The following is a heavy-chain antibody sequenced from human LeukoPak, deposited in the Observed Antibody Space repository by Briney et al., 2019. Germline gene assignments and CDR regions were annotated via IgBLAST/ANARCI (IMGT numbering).Heavy chain of an antibody. CDR3: ARAGLGITMIAVYLH. CDR2: INPSGGST. J-gene: IGHJ4*02. CDR1: GYTFTSYY. D-gene: IGHD3-22*01. Sequence: ASVKVSCKASGYTFTSYYMHWVRQAPGQGLEWMGIINPSGGSTSYAQKFQGRVTMTRDMSTGTVYMELSSLRSEDTAVYYCARAGLGITMIAVYLHWGQGTLVTVSS. V-gene: IGHV1-46*01.